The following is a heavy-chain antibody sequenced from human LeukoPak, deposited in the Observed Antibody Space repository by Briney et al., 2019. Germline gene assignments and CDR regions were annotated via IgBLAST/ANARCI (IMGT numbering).Heavy chain of an antibody. CDR3: ARKTSWIVSVYSYGYLQYNWFDP. J-gene: IGHJ5*02. V-gene: IGHV4-39*07. D-gene: IGHD5-18*01. CDR1: GGSISSYY. Sequence: SETLSLTCTVSGGSISSYYWGWIRQPPGKGLEWLGSIYYSGSTYYNPSLKSRVTISVDTSKNQFSLKLSSVTAADTAVYYCARKTSWIVSVYSYGYLQYNWFDPWGQGTLVTVSS. CDR2: IYYSGST.